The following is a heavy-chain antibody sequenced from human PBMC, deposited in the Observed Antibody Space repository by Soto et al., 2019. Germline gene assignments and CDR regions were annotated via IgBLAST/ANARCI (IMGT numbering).Heavy chain of an antibody. CDR3: ARDPTRGWLRSYLFDY. CDR1: GYTFTGYY. D-gene: IGHD5-12*01. Sequence: ASVKVSCKASGYTFTGYYMHWVRQAPGQGLEWMGIINPSGGSTSYAQKFQGRVTMTRDTSTSTVYMELSSLRSEDTAVYYCARDPTRGWLRSYLFDYWGQGTLVTVSS. J-gene: IGHJ4*02. V-gene: IGHV1-46*03. CDR2: INPSGGST.